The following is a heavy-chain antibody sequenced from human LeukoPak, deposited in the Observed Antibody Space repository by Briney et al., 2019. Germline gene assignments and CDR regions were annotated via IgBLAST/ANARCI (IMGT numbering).Heavy chain of an antibody. J-gene: IGHJ4*02. V-gene: IGHV3-21*01. D-gene: IGHD2-2*01. CDR2: ISSSSSYI. Sequence: GGSLRLSCAASGFTFSSYSMNWVRQAPGKGLEWVSSISSSSSYIYYADSVKGRFTISRDNAKSSLYLQMNSLRAEDTAVYYCARDALGYCSSTSCYLGYWGQGTLVTVSS. CDR1: GFTFSSYS. CDR3: ARDALGYCSSTSCYLGY.